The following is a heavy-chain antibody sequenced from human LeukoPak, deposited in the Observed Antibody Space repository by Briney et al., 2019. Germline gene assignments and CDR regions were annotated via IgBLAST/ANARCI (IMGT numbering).Heavy chain of an antibody. J-gene: IGHJ5*02. D-gene: IGHD3-10*01. CDR2: IYYGGST. V-gene: IGHV4-59*01. CDR3: ARYELQYGSGSYFYNWFDP. Sequence: SETLSLTCTVSGGSTSSYYWSWIRQPPGKGLEWIGYIYYGGSTNYNPSLKSRVTISVDTSKNQFSLKLSSVTAADTAVYYCARYELQYGSGSYFYNWFDPWGQGTLVTVSS. CDR1: GGSTSSYY.